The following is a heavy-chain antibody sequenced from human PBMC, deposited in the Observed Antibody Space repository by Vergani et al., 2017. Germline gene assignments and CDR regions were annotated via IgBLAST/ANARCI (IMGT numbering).Heavy chain of an antibody. CDR3: ARQGGAPDYFDD. CDR1: GDSISNTNSY. D-gene: IGHD1-14*01. J-gene: IGHJ4*02. CDR2: ISHRGNF. V-gene: IGHV4-39*01. Sequence: QWHLQESGPGLVKPSETLSLTCTISGDSISNTNSYWAWIRQPPGEGLEWIGTISHRGNFYYMWSLQSRVTLSGETSKGHFSLQLRSVTATDTAVYYCARQGGAPDYFDDWGQGTLVTVSS.